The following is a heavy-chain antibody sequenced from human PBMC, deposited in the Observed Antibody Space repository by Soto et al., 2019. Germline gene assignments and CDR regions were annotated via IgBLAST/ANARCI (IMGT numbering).Heavy chain of an antibody. V-gene: IGHV1-69*13. D-gene: IGHD3-9*01. CDR3: ARGVEYYDILTGYHPQVDV. Sequence: SVKVSCKASGGTFSNYAFSWVRQAPGQGLEWLGGIMPIFGRADYAQKFRGRVTMNADDSTSTAYMELSSLRSEDTAVYYCARGVEYYDILTGYHPQVDVWGQGTTVTVSS. J-gene: IGHJ6*02. CDR2: IMPIFGRA. CDR1: GGTFSNYA.